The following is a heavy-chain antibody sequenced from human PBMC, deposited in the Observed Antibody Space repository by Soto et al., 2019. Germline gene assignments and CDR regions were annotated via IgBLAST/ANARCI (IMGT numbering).Heavy chain of an antibody. J-gene: IGHJ4*02. Sequence: LRLSCAASGFTFSSYAMSWVRQAPGKGLEWVSAISGSGGSTYYADSVKGRFTISRDNSKNTLYLQMNSLRAEDTAVYYCAKARGRIEGTDYWGQGTLVTVSS. CDR1: GFTFSSYA. D-gene: IGHD1-26*01. CDR3: AKARGRIEGTDY. CDR2: ISGSGGST. V-gene: IGHV3-23*01.